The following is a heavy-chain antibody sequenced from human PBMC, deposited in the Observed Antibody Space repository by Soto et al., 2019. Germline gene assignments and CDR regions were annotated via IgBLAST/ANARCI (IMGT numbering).Heavy chain of an antibody. J-gene: IGHJ3*02. CDR3: VKDRMAYNSVWDPFDI. CDR1: GFTFYSYA. D-gene: IGHD1-20*01. CDR2: IGSVGGDT. V-gene: IGHV3-23*01. Sequence: EVQLLESGGGLVQPGGSLRLSCAASGFTFYSYAMSWVRQAPGKGLGWVSTIGSVGGDTYYADSVKGRFTISRDDSKNTLLLQMNSLRAEDTAVYYCVKDRMAYNSVWDPFDIWGQGPMVTVSS.